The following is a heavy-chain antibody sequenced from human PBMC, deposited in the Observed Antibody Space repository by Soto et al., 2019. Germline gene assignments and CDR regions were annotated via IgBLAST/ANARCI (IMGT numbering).Heavy chain of an antibody. CDR3: AKRSPSGTYYFDY. CDR2: IGTTTGDL. D-gene: IGHD1-26*01. J-gene: IGHJ4*02. V-gene: IGHV3-23*01. CDR1: GFTFTSYA. Sequence: PVGSLRLSCAASGFTFTSYAMTWVRQGPGKGLEWVSSIGTTTGDLLYADSVKGRFTISRDNSRNTLYLQMNSLRTEDTAIYYCAKRSPSGTYYFDYWGQGTLVTV.